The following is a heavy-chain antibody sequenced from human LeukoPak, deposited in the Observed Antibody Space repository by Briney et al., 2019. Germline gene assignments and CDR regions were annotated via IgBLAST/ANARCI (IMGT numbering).Heavy chain of an antibody. CDR2: ISSSSSYI. CDR1: GFTFSSYS. CDR3: AREAGYSGYDRDAFDI. J-gene: IGHJ3*02. D-gene: IGHD5-12*01. Sequence: GGSLRLSCAASGFTFSSYSMNWVRQAPGKGLEWVSSISSSSSYIYYADSVKGRFTISRDNAKNSLYLQMNSLRAEDTAVYYCAREAGYSGYDRDAFDIWGQGTMVTVSS. V-gene: IGHV3-21*01.